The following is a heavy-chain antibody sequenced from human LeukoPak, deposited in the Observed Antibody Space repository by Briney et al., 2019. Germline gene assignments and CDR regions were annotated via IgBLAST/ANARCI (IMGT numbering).Heavy chain of an antibody. CDR1: GFTFSSYE. D-gene: IGHD3-9*01. J-gene: IGHJ4*02. Sequence: PGGSLRLSCAASGFTFSSYEMNWVRQAPGKGLEWVSYISSSGSTMYYADSVKGRFTISRDNAKNSLYLQMNSLRAEDTAVYYCARAPGPYDILTGYYLDYWGQGTLVTVSS. CDR3: ARAPGPYDILTGYYLDY. CDR2: ISSSGSTM. V-gene: IGHV3-48*03.